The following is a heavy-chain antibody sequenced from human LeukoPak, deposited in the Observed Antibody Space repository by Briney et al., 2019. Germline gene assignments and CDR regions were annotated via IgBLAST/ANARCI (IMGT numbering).Heavy chain of an antibody. CDR3: ATSSGWYPQFDY. V-gene: IGHV1-2*02. J-gene: IGHJ4*02. D-gene: IGHD6-19*01. Sequence: ASVKDSCKASRYTFTGYYMHWVRQAPGQGLEWMGWIKPNSGGTNYAQKFQGRVTMTRDTSISTAYMELSRLRSDDTAVYYSATSSGWYPQFDYWGQGTLVTVSS. CDR1: RYTFTGYY. CDR2: IKPNSGGT.